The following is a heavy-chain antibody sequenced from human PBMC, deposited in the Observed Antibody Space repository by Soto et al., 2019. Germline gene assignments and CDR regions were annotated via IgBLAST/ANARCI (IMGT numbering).Heavy chain of an antibody. CDR2: IGTAGGT. V-gene: IGHV3-13*04. D-gene: IGHD2-15*01. CDR3: ARGISGAQGDY. Sequence: GGSLRLSCAASGFTFSSYDMHWVRQATGKGLEWVSAIGTAGGTYYPGSVKGRFTISRENAKNSLYLQMNSLRAGDTAVYYCARGISGAQGDYWGQGTLVTVSS. J-gene: IGHJ4*02. CDR1: GFTFSSYD.